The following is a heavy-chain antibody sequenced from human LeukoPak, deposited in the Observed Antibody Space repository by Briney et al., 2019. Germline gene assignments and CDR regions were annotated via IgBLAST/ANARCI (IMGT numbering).Heavy chain of an antibody. CDR3: ARDPDGDYGGWFDP. CDR2: IYSGGST. CDR1: GFTVSSNY. J-gene: IGHJ5*02. V-gene: IGHV3-66*01. D-gene: IGHD4/OR15-4a*01. Sequence: PGGSLRLSCAASGFTVSSNYMSWVRQAPGKGLEWVSVIYSGGSTYYADSVKGRFTISRDNSKNTLYLQMNSLRAEDTAVYYCARDPDGDYGGWFDPWGQGTLVTVSS.